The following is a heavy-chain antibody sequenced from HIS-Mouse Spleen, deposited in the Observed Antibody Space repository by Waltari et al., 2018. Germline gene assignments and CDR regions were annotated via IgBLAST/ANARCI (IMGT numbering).Heavy chain of an antibody. CDR2: IWISGCTI. V-gene: IGHV3-11*01. CDR1: GFTFSDYY. D-gene: IGHD1-7*01. J-gene: IGHJ3*02. CDR3: ARDTLIGRNYAFDI. Sequence: QVQLVESGGGLVKPGGSLRLSCAASGFTFSDYYMSWIRQAPGKGLEWVSYIWISGCTIYYPDPGKGRFTISRDNPKNSLDPQMNSLRAEDTAVYYCARDTLIGRNYAFDIWGQGTMVTVSS.